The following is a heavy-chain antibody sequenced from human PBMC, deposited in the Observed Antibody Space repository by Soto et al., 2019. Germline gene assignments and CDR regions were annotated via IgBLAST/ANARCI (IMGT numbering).Heavy chain of an antibody. J-gene: IGHJ3*02. CDR2: ISGSGGST. V-gene: IGHV3-23*01. CDR1: GFTFSSYA. D-gene: IGHD2-8*02. Sequence: EVQLLESGGGLVQPGGSLRLSCAASGFTFSSYAMSWVRQAPGKGLEWVSAISGSGGSTYYADSVKGRFTISRDNSKNTLYLQMNSLRAEDTAVYYFAKGTGWGNAFDIWGQGTMVTVSS. CDR3: AKGTGWGNAFDI.